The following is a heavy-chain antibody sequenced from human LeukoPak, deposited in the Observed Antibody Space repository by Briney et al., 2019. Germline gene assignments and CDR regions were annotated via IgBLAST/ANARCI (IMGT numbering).Heavy chain of an antibody. CDR3: VREGRVSGYDFDC. Sequence: GGSLRLSCAASGFTFSDYYMSWIRQAPGKGLEWVSYISSSGSTIYYADSVKGRFTISRDNAKNSLYLQMNSLRVEDTAVYYCVREGRVSGYDFDCWGQGTLVTVSS. CDR1: GFTFSDYY. D-gene: IGHD5-12*01. J-gene: IGHJ4*02. CDR2: ISSSGSTI. V-gene: IGHV3-11*04.